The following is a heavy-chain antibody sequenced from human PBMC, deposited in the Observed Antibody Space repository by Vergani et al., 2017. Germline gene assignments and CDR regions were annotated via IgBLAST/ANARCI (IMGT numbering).Heavy chain of an antibody. CDR3: ARTPAVVQGSPLGWFDP. D-gene: IGHD3-16*02. CDR1: GGSISSYY. J-gene: IGHJ5*02. V-gene: IGHV4-4*07. CDR2: IYTSGST. Sequence: QVQLQESGPGLVKPSQTLSLTCTVSGGSISSYYWSWIRQPAGKGLEWIGRIYTSGSTNYNPSLKSRVTMSVDTSKNQFSLKLSSVTAADTAVYYCARTPAVVQGSPLGWFDPWGQGTLVTVSS.